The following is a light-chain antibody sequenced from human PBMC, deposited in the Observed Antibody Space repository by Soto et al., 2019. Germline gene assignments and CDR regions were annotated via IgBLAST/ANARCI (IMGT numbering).Light chain of an antibody. J-gene: IGKJ2*01. CDR2: AAS. Sequence: DIQMTQSPSSLSASVGDRVTITCRASQSISSYLNWYQQKPGKAPKLLIYAASSLQSGVPSRFSGSGSGTYFTLTISSLQPEDFATYYCQQSYRTPPSYTFGQGTKLEIK. CDR3: QQSYRTPPSYT. V-gene: IGKV1-39*01. CDR1: QSISSY.